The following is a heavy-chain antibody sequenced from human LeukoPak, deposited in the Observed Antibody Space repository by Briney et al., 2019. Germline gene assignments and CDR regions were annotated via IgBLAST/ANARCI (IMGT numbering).Heavy chain of an antibody. CDR2: ISPNSGGT. Sequence: ASVKVSCKASGYXFTDYYMHWVRQAPGQGLEWMGWISPNSGGTNYAQKFQGRVTMTRDTCISTAYMELSRLRSDDTAVYYCARDYVGDNWFDPWGQGTLVTVSS. J-gene: IGHJ5*02. V-gene: IGHV1-2*02. CDR3: ARDYVGDNWFDP. D-gene: IGHD3-16*01. CDR1: GYXFTDYY.